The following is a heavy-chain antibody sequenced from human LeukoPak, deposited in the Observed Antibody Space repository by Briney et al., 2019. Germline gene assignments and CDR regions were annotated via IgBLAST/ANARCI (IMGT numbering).Heavy chain of an antibody. D-gene: IGHD3-22*01. CDR3: ARTISSGYYYFDY. CDR2: IIPILGIA. V-gene: IGHV1-69*04. Sequence: ASVKVSCKASGGTFSSYAISWVRQAPGQGLEWMGRIIPILGIANYAQKFQGRVTITTDESTSTAYMELSSLRSEDTAVYYCARTISSGYYYFDYWGQGTLVTVSS. CDR1: GGTFSSYA. J-gene: IGHJ4*02.